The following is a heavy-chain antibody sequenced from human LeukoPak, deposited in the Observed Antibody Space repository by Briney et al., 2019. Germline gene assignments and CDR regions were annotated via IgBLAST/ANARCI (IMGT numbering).Heavy chain of an antibody. D-gene: IGHD6-19*01. J-gene: IGHJ4*02. CDR3: AKEGGSCWSGLGFDY. V-gene: IGHV3-30*18. CDR2: ISYDGISK. Sequence: GSLILSCAASGFAFINCGIHCVRQAPGKGREWVAVISYDGISKYYGDSVRGRFTISRDDSKNMLYLQVISLRAEDTAVYYCAKEGGSCWSGLGFDYWGQGTLVTVSS. CDR1: GFAFINCG.